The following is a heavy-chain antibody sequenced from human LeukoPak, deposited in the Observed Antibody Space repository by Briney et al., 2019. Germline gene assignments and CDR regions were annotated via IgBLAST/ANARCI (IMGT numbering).Heavy chain of an antibody. J-gene: IGHJ4*02. CDR2: IKEDGSGK. Sequence: GGSLRLSCAASGFTFSSYSMNWVRQAPGKGLECVANIKEDGSGKNYVDSVTGRFTISRDNARNSLYLQMNSLRAEDTAVYYCARGTSTFDYWGQGALVTVSA. CDR3: ARGTSTFDY. V-gene: IGHV3-7*01. CDR1: GFTFSSYS.